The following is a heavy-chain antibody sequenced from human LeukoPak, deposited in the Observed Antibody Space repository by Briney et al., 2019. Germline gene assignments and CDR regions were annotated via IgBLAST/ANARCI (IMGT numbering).Heavy chain of an antibody. CDR2: IYYSGST. J-gene: IGHJ5*02. D-gene: IGHD3-3*01. Sequence: SETLSLTCTVSGGSISSSSYYWGWIRQPPGKGLEWFGSIYYSGSTYYNPSLKSRLTMSVDTSKNHVSLKLSSVTAADTAVYYCARAAADFWSAFNWFDPWGQGTLVTVSS. CDR3: ARAAADFWSAFNWFDP. V-gene: IGHV4-39*07. CDR1: GGSISSSSYY.